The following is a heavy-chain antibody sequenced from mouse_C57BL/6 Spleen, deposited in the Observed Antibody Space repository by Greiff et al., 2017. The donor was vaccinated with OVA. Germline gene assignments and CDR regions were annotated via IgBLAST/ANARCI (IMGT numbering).Heavy chain of an antibody. J-gene: IGHJ3*01. CDR1: GYTFTSYW. V-gene: IGHV1-50*01. Sequence: QVQLQQPGAELVKPGASVKLSCKASGYTFTSYWMQWVKQRPGQGLEWIGEIDPSDSYTNYNQKFKGKATVTVDTSSSTAYMQLSSLTSEDSAVYYCATGGGSWFAYWGQGTLVTVSA. CDR2: IDPSDSYT. CDR3: ATGGGSWFAY.